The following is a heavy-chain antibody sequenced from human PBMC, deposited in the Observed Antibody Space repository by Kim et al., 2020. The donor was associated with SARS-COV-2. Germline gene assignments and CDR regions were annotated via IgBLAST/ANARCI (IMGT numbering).Heavy chain of an antibody. CDR2: ISSSSSYI. CDR1: GFTFSSYS. Sequence: GGSLRLSCAASGFTFSSYSMNWVRQAPGKGLEWVSSISSSSSYIYYADSVKGRFTISRDNAKNSLYLQMNSLRAEDTAVYYCAVSVVVVAATGYAFDIWGQGTMVTVSS. D-gene: IGHD2-15*01. J-gene: IGHJ3*02. V-gene: IGHV3-21*01. CDR3: AVSVVVVAATGYAFDI.